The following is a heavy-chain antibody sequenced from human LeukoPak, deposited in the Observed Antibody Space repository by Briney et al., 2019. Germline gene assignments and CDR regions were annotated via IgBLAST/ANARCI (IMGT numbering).Heavy chain of an antibody. V-gene: IGHV3-73*01. CDR2: IRSKANSYAT. J-gene: IGHJ4*02. CDR3: TSFVGAMVRGVIIL. Sequence: GGSLRLSCAASGFTFSGSAMHWVRQASGKGLEWVGRIRSKANSYATAYAASVKGRFTISRDDSKNTAYLQVNSLKTEDTAVYYCTSFVGAMVRGVIILWGQGTLVTVSS. D-gene: IGHD3-10*01. CDR1: GFTFSGSA.